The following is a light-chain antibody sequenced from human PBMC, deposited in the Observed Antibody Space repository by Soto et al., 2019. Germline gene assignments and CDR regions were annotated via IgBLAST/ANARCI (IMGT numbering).Light chain of an antibody. CDR2: KAS. Sequence: DIQMTQPPSTLSASVGDRVTITCRARQSISSLLAWYQQKPGKAPKLLIYKASTLESGVPSRFSGSGSGTEFTLTITSLQPDDFATYYCQHYNSYSPFGGGTKVEIK. J-gene: IGKJ4*02. CDR1: QSISSL. CDR3: QHYNSYSP. V-gene: IGKV1-5*03.